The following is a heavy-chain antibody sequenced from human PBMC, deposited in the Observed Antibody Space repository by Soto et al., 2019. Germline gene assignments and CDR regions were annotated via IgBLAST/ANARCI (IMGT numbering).Heavy chain of an antibody. CDR1: GFTVSTNY. D-gene: IGHD6-19*01. CDR3: ARGWQWAVD. J-gene: IGHJ4*02. V-gene: IGHV3-53*01. Sequence: HPGGSLRLSCAASGFTVSTNYMNWVRQAPGPGLEWVSVSYSGGSTYYADSVKGRFTLSRDNSKNTVYLQMNSLRAEDTAVYFCARGWQWAVDWGQGTLVTVSS. CDR2: SYSGGST.